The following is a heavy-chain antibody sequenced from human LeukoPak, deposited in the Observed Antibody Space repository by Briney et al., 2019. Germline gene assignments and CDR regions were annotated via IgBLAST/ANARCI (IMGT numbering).Heavy chain of an antibody. J-gene: IGHJ6*02. CDR3: SASLKTYCSGGKCHSDYYYYGMDV. V-gene: IGHV3-73*01. CDR1: GFTFSGSA. CDR2: IRSKANSYAT. D-gene: IGHD2-15*01. Sequence: GGSLRLSCAASGFTFSGSAINWVRQASGKGLEWVGRIRSKANSYATAYAASVEGRFTISRDDSKNTAFLQMNALKTEDSAVYYCSASLKTYCSGGKCHSDYYYYGMDVWGQGTTVTVSS.